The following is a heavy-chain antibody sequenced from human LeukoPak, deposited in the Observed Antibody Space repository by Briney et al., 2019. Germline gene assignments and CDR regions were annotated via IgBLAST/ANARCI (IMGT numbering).Heavy chain of an antibody. Sequence: PGGSLRLSCAASKFTFSSYDMNWVRQAPGKGLEWISYISTSSSTINYSDSVKGRFTISRDNAKNSVYLQMNSLRAEDTAVYYCARIRVWGTSPSYYYYMDVWGKGTTVTVS. J-gene: IGHJ6*03. D-gene: IGHD2-2*01. CDR1: KFTFSSYD. V-gene: IGHV3-48*01. CDR3: ARIRVWGTSPSYYYYMDV. CDR2: ISTSSSTI.